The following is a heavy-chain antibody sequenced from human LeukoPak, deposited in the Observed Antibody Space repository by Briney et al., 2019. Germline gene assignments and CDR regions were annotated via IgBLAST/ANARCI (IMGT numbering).Heavy chain of an antibody. V-gene: IGHV4-59*01. CDR2: IYYSGST. CDR3: ATTLAAMGAVC. J-gene: IGHJ4*02. Sequence: PSETLSLTCTVSGGSLSSYDWSWLRQPPGKGLEWIGYIYYSGSTNYNPSLKSRVTISVDTSKNQFSLKLSSVTAADTAVYYCATTLAAMGAVCWGQGTLVTVSS. D-gene: IGHD5-18*01. CDR1: GGSLSSYD.